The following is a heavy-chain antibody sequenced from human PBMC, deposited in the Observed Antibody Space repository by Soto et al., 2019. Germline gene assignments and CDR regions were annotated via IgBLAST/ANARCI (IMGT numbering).Heavy chain of an antibody. D-gene: IGHD6-13*01. CDR3: VVGHHWYSSSWGEYNWFDP. CDR2: IYYSGST. Sequence: QLQLQESGPGLVKPSETLSLTCTVSGGSISSSSYYWGWIRQPPGKGLEWIGSIYYSGSTYYNPSLKSRVTISVDTSKNQFSLKLSSVTAADTAVYYCVVGHHWYSSSWGEYNWFDPWGQGTLVTVSS. V-gene: IGHV4-39*01. CDR1: GGSISSSSYY. J-gene: IGHJ5*02.